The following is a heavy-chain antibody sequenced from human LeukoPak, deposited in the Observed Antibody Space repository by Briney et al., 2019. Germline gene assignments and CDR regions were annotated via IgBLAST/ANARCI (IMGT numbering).Heavy chain of an antibody. CDR3: ARDGGTTSNPSHDTFAI. CDR2: ISHSESA. J-gene: IGHJ3*02. Sequence: TLSLTCTVPGGSISSGANYWGSIRQPPGSGLGWIGCISHSESAYYSPSLESRITISVDRSKNQFSLKLTSVTAADTAIYYCARDGGTTSNPSHDTFAIWGQGTMVAVSS. V-gene: IGHV4-30-2*01. CDR1: GGSISSGANY. D-gene: IGHD4-11*01.